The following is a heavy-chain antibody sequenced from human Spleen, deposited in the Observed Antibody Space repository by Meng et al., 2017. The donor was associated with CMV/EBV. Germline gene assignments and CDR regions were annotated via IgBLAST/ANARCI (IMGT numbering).Heavy chain of an antibody. V-gene: IGHV3-23*03. D-gene: IGHD6-13*01. CDR1: GFIFDDYG. Sequence: GESLKISCAASGFIFDDYGMSWVRQAPGKGLEWVSVIFDDGTNTYYTDSVRGRFTLSIDESKNTLYLQMNSLRAEDTAVYYCAKGVTAAAGPLDYWGQGTLVTVSS. J-gene: IGHJ4*02. CDR2: IFDDGTNT. CDR3: AKGVTAAAGPLDY.